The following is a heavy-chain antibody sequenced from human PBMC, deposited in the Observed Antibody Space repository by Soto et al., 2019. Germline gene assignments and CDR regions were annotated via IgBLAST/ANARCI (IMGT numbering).Heavy chain of an antibody. CDR2: IYYSGST. V-gene: IGHV4-59*01. Sequence: SETLSLTCTVSGDSSTTYYWSWIRQPPGKGLEWIGYIYYSGSTDYDPSLKSRVTISIDTSKNQFSLKLSSVTAVDTAVYYCARSGWYGRYSSFDPWGQGTLVTGSS. CDR3: ARSGWYGRYSSFDP. J-gene: IGHJ5*02. D-gene: IGHD6-19*01. CDR1: GDSSTTYY.